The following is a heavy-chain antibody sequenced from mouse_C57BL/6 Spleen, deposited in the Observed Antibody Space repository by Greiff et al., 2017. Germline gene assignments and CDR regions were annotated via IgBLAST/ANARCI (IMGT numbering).Heavy chain of an antibody. Sequence: QVQLQQPGAELVKPGASVTLSCKASGYTFPSYWMQWVKQRPGQGLEWIGEIDPSDSYTNYNQKFKGKATLTVDTSSSTAYMQLSSLTSDASAVYYCANQGGNSGYWGQGTTLTVSS. J-gene: IGHJ2*01. CDR1: GYTFPSYW. CDR3: ANQGGNSGY. CDR2: IDPSDSYT. V-gene: IGHV1-50*01. D-gene: IGHD1-3*01.